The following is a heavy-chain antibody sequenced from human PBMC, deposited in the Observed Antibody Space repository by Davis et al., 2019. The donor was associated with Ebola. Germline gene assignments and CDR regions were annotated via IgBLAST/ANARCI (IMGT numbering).Heavy chain of an antibody. D-gene: IGHD3-3*01. CDR3: AKDIRRFVVVIINGGMDV. J-gene: IGHJ6*02. CDR2: INDDGSST. V-gene: IGHV3-74*01. CDR1: GFTFSNYW. Sequence: HTGGSLRLSCAASGFTFSNYWMHWVRQVPGKGLVWVSRINDDGSSTTYADFVRGRFTISRDNAKNTLYLQMNSLRAEDTAVYYCAKDIRRFVVVIINGGMDVWGQGTTVTVSS.